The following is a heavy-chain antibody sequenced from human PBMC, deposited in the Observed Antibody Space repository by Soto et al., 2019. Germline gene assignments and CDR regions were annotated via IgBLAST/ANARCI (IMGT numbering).Heavy chain of an antibody. V-gene: IGHV4-30-4*01. D-gene: IGHD3-3*01. CDR1: GGCISSGDYY. CDR3: ASSHRGYEFWSGYYTNGWFDP. CDR2: IYYSGST. Sequence: TLSLTCIVSGGCISSGDYYWSWIRQPPGKGLEWIGYIYYSGSTYYNPSLKSRVTISVDTSKNQFSLKLSSVTAADKAVYYCASSHRGYEFWSGYYTNGWFDPWGQGTLVTVSS. J-gene: IGHJ5*02.